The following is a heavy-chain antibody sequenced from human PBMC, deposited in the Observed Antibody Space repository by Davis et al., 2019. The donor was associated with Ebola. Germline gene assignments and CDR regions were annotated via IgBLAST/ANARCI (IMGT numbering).Heavy chain of an antibody. D-gene: IGHD2-15*01. V-gene: IGHV3-23*01. CDR2: ISGSGGST. Sequence: GGSLRLSCTDSVITFSSYAMSWVRQTPGKGLEWVSAISGSGGSTSYAQKFQGRVTMTRDTSTSTVYMELSSLRSEDTAVYYCAREIVVVVAVTGYYYYGMDVWGKGTTVTVSS. J-gene: IGHJ6*04. CDR3: AREIVVVVAVTGYYYYGMDV. CDR1: VITFSSYA.